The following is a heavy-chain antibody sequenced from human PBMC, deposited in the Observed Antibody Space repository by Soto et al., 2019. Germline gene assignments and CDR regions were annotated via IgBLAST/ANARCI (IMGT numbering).Heavy chain of an antibody. J-gene: IGHJ4*02. D-gene: IGHD5-18*01. CDR3: ARDYSSYGPFDY. CDR1: GGSISSGDYY. V-gene: IGHV4-31*03. CDR2: IYYNGNT. Sequence: PSETLSLTCTVSGGSISSGDYYWSWIRQPPGKDLEWIAYIYYNGNTYYTPSLKSRATISLDTSRNQFLLNLNSVTAEDTAVYYCARDYSSYGPFDYWGQGTLVTVPS.